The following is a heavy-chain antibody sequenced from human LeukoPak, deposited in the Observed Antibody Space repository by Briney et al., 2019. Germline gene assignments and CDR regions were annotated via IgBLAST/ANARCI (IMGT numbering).Heavy chain of an antibody. CDR2: IKSKTDGGTT. CDR1: GFTFSNAW. J-gene: IGHJ3*02. V-gene: IGHV3-15*01. Sequence: PGGSLRLSCAASGFTFSNAWMSWVRQAPGKGLEWVGRIKSKTDGGTTDYAAPVKGRFTISRDDSKNTLCLQMNSLKTEDTAVYYCTTQLLWFGELSDAFDIWGQGTMVTVSS. CDR3: TTQLLWFGELSDAFDI. D-gene: IGHD3-10*01.